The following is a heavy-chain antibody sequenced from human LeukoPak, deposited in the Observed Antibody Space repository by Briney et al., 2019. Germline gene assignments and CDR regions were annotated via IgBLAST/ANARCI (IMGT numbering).Heavy chain of an antibody. CDR3: ASKYYYGSGSTYYYYYYMDV. V-gene: IGHV6-1*01. D-gene: IGHD3-10*01. J-gene: IGHJ6*03. CDR2: TYYRSKWYN. CDR1: GDSVSSNSAA. Sequence: SQTLSLTCAISGDSVSSNSAAWNWIRQSPSRGLEWLGRTYYRSKWYNDYAVSVKSRITINPDTSKNQFSLKLSSVTAADTAVYYCASKYYYGSGSTYYYYYYMDVWGKGTTVTVSS.